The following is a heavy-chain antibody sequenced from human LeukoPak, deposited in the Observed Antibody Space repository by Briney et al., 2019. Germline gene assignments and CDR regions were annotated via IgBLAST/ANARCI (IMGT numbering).Heavy chain of an antibody. CDR3: ARDSGGIAARRTAIDY. V-gene: IGHV3-21*01. J-gene: IGHJ4*02. CDR1: GFTFSSYS. CDR2: ISSSSSYI. Sequence: GGSLRLSCAASGFTFSSYSMNWVRQAPGKGLEWVSSISSSSSYIYYADSVKGRFTISRDNAKNSLYLQMNSLRAEDTAVYYCARDSGGIAARRTAIDYWGQGILVTVSS. D-gene: IGHD6-6*01.